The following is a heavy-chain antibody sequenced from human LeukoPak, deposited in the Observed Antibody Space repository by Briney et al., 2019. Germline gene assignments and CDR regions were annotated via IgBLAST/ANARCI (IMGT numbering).Heavy chain of an antibody. CDR2: MNPNSGST. Sequence: GASVKVSCKASGYTFTSYDINWVRQATGQGLEWMGWMNPNSGSTGYAQKFQGRVTMTRNTSISTAYMELSSLRSEDTAVYYCARGGPRYYYDSSGPDYWGQGTLVTVSS. V-gene: IGHV1-8*01. CDR1: GYTFTSYD. CDR3: ARGGPRYYYDSSGPDY. J-gene: IGHJ4*02. D-gene: IGHD3-22*01.